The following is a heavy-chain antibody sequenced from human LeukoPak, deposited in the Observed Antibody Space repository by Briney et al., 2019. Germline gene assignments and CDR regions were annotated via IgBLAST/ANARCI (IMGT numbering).Heavy chain of an antibody. J-gene: IGHJ4*02. CDR3: ARDGEGSSTSSDY. Sequence: GGSLRLSCAASGFTFSSYWMSWVRQAPGKGLEWVANIKQDGSEKYYVDSVKGRFTISRDNAKNSLYLQMNSLRAEDTAVYYCARDGEGSSTSSDYWGQGTLVTVSS. D-gene: IGHD2-2*01. CDR2: IKQDGSEK. V-gene: IGHV3-7*01. CDR1: GFTFSSYW.